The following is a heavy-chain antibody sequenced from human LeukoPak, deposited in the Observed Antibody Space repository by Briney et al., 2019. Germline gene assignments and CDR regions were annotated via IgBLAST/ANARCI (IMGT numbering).Heavy chain of an antibody. CDR3: AGSRYCSSTSCGFDP. D-gene: IGHD2-2*01. J-gene: IGHJ5*02. CDR1: GGSISSSSYY. CDR2: IYYSGST. Sequence: SETLSLTCTVSGGSISSSSYYWGWIRQPPGKGLEWIGSIYYSGSTYYNPSLKSRVTISVDTSKNQFSPKLSSVTAADTAVYYCAGSRYCSSTSCGFDPWGQGTLVTVSS. V-gene: IGHV4-39*01.